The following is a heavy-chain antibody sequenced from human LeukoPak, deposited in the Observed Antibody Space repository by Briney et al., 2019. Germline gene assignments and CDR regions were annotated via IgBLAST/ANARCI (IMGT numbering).Heavy chain of an antibody. D-gene: IGHD3-10*01. Sequence: GASVKVSCKASGYTFTGYYMHRVRQAPGQGLEWMGWINPNSGGTNYAQKFQGRVTMTRDTSISTAYMELSSLRSEDTAVYYCARGNRMVRGVIMDYYYYYGMDVWGQGTTVTVSS. J-gene: IGHJ6*02. CDR3: ARGNRMVRGVIMDYYYYYGMDV. CDR2: INPNSGGT. CDR1: GYTFTGYY. V-gene: IGHV1-2*02.